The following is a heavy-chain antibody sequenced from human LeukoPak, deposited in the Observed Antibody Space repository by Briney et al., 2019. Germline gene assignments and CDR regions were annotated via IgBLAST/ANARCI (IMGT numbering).Heavy chain of an antibody. V-gene: IGHV4-59*01. CDR2: IYYSGST. J-gene: IGHJ6*04. Sequence: SETLSLTCTVSGGSISSYYWSWIRQPPGKGLEWIGYIYYSGSTNYNPSLKSRVTISVDTSKNQFSLKLSSVTAADTAVYYCASQSAYYYYGVDVWGKGTTVTVSS. CDR3: ASQSAYYYYGVDV. CDR1: GGSISSYY. D-gene: IGHD3-3*01.